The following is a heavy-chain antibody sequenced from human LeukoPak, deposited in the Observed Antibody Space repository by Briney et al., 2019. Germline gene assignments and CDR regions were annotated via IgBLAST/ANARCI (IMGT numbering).Heavy chain of an antibody. J-gene: IGHJ4*02. CDR3: ARHSSPAATFDY. CDR2: IYYSGST. D-gene: IGHD2-15*01. Sequence: PSKTLSLTCTVSGGSISSSSYYWGWIRQPPGKGLEWIGSIYYSGSTYYNPSLKSRVTISVDTSKNQFSLKLSSVTAADTAVYYCARHSSPAATFDYWGQGTLVTVSS. CDR1: GGSISSSSYY. V-gene: IGHV4-39*01.